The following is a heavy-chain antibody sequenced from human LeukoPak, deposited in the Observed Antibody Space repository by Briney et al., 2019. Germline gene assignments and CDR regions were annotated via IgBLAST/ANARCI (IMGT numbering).Heavy chain of an antibody. V-gene: IGHV1-18*03. Sequence: ASVKVSCKASGYTFRNYGISWMRQAPGQGLEWMGWISAYNGDTHYAQKLQGRVTMTTDTSTTTAYMELRSLRSDDMAVYYCARVPSNTSGYQIYFDYWGQGTLVTVSS. CDR3: ARVPSNTSGYQIYFDY. CDR1: GYTFRNYG. J-gene: IGHJ4*02. D-gene: IGHD3-3*01. CDR2: ISAYNGDT.